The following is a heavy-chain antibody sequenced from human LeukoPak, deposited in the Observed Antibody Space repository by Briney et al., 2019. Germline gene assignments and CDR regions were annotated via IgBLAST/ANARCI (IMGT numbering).Heavy chain of an antibody. CDR3: ARSARLMKGVVEVTALDD. CDR2: ISGTSSYI. CDR1: GFTFSSYS. V-gene: IGHV3-21*01. D-gene: IGHD3-3*01. Sequence: PGGSLRLSCAASGFTFSSYSMNWVRQAPGKGLEWVSFISGTSSYIYYADSVKGRFTIARDNAKNSVYLEMNSLRADDTAVYYCARSARLMKGVVEVTALDDWGQGTLVTVSS. J-gene: IGHJ4*02.